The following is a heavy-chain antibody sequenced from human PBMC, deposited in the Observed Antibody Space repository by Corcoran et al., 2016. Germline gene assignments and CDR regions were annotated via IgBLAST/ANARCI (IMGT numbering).Heavy chain of an antibody. CDR3: ARDGPEAVAGCSYCLYY. Sequence: QVQLVQSGAEVKKPGASVKVSCKTSGYTFTSYGISWVRQAPGQGLEWMGWISAYNGNTKYAQKLQGRVTMTTDTYTSTAYMELRSLRSDDTAVYYCARDGPEAVAGCSYCLYYWGQGTLVTVSS. CDR2: ISAYNGNT. CDR1: GYTFTSYG. V-gene: IGHV1-18*01. D-gene: IGHD6-19*01. J-gene: IGHJ4*02.